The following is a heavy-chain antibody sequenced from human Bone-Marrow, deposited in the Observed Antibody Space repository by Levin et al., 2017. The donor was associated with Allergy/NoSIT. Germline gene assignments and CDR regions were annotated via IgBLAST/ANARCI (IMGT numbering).Heavy chain of an antibody. CDR3: ARLTGTSTPNFDY. V-gene: IGHV3-74*01. J-gene: IGHJ4*02. Sequence: QAGGSLRLSCAASGFTFSGYWMQWVRQAPGEGLVYVSSINNDGTTTRYADSVKGRFTISRDNAKNTLYLQVNSLRAEDTAVYYCARLTGTSTPNFDYRGQGTLVTVSS. CDR2: INNDGTTT. D-gene: IGHD7-27*01. CDR1: GFTFSGYW.